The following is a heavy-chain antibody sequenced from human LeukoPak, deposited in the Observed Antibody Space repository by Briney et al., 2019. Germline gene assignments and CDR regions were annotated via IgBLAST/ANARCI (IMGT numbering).Heavy chain of an antibody. Sequence: SQTLSLTCTVSGGSISSGGYYWSWIRQHPGKGLEWIGYIYYSGRTNYNPSLKDRVTISVDTSKTKFYLKLSSVTAADTAVYYCARGTNGYYYGMDVWGQGTAVTVSS. CDR1: GGSISSGGYY. J-gene: IGHJ6*02. V-gene: IGHV4-61*08. CDR3: ARGTNGYYYGMDV. D-gene: IGHD4-17*01. CDR2: IYYSGRT.